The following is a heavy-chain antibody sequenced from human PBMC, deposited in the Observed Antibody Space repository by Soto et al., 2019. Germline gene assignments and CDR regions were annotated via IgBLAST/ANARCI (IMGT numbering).Heavy chain of an antibody. CDR1: GGTFSSYA. V-gene: IGHV1-69*13. CDR2: IIPMFGTA. J-gene: IGHJ6*03. Sequence: ASVKVSCKASGGTFSSYAISWVRQAPGQGLEWMGGIIPMFGTANYAQKLQGRVTITADESTSTAYMELSSLRSEDTAVYYCARPPRNYYSYYYMDVWGKGTTVTVSS. CDR3: ARPPRNYYSYYYMDV.